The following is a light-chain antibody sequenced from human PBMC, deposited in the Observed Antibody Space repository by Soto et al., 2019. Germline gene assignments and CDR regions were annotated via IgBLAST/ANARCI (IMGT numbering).Light chain of an antibody. J-gene: IGLJ1*01. CDR1: RSNIGSNP. CDR3: AAWDDSLYGRV. CDR2: SNN. V-gene: IGLV1-44*01. Sequence: QSVLTQPPSASGTPGQRVTISCSGSRSNIGSNPVNWYQQLPGTAPKLLIDSNNQRPSGVPDRFSGSRSGTPASLAISGLQSEDEADYYCAAWDDSLYGRVFGTGTKLTVL.